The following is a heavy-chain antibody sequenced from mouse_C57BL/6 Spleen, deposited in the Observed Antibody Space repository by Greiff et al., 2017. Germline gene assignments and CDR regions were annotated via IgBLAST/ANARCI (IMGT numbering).Heavy chain of an antibody. CDR1: GFSLSTSGMG. Sequence: QVTLKVCGPGILQSSQTLSLTCSFSGFSLSTSGMGVSWIRQPSGKGLEWLAHIYWDDDKRYNPSLKSRLTISKDTSRNQVFLKITSVDTADTATYYCARRAQGDGHWYFDVWGTGTTVTVSS. CDR3: ARRAQGDGHWYFDV. D-gene: IGHD2-3*01. J-gene: IGHJ1*03. V-gene: IGHV8-12*01. CDR2: IYWDDDK.